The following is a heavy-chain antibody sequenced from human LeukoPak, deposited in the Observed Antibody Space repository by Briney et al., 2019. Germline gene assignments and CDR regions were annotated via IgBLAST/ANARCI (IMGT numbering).Heavy chain of an antibody. CDR1: GGSISSGDYY. J-gene: IGHJ3*02. CDR3: ASARKTRVTTVVLNI. CDR2: IYYSGST. V-gene: IGHV4-30-4*01. D-gene: IGHD4-17*01. Sequence: SETLSLTCTVSGGSISSGDYYWSWIRQPPGKGLEWIGYIYYSGSTYYNPSLKSRVTISVDTSKNQFSLKLSSVTAADRPLYTGASARKTRVTTVVLNIGGKGTMAPVS.